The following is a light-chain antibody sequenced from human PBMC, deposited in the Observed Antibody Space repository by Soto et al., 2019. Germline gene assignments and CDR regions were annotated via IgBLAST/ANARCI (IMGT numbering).Light chain of an antibody. CDR2: RAS. Sequence: IQMTQSPSTLSASVGDRVTITCRASQNINTWLAWYQQKPGKAPRLLIYRASSLENGVPSRFGGSGSGTQFIFIISSLQPDDSATYYCQQYSSDSTFGQGTKAEIK. CDR1: QNINTW. V-gene: IGKV1-5*03. J-gene: IGKJ1*01. CDR3: QQYSSDST.